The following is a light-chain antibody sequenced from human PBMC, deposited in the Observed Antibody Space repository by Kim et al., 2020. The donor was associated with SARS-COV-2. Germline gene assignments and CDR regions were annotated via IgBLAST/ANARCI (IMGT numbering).Light chain of an antibody. V-gene: IGKV3-15*01. CDR1: GSIRSK. Sequence: EVVMTQSPATLSVFPGESVSLSCRASGSIRSKVAWYQQRPGQSPRLLIYGSSTRAAGVPPRFTGSGSGTEFSLTISSLQSEDFAVYYCQQYNYLSRTFGPGTKVDIK. CDR2: GSS. CDR3: QQYNYLSRT. J-gene: IGKJ1*01.